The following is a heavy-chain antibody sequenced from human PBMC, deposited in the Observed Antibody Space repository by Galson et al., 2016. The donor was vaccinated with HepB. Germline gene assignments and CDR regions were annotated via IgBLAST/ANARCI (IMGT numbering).Heavy chain of an antibody. J-gene: IGHJ4*02. Sequence: SCKASGYNFPSYALHWLRQGPGPRLEWMGWINTGIDETKYSEKFQGRVTINRDTAATTPYMEMTGLTSEDTAVYYCARPPAGGRSWAYYFGFWGQGTLVTVSS. CDR2: INTGIDET. CDR1: GYNFPSYA. CDR3: ARPPAGGRSWAYYFGF. V-gene: IGHV1-3*04. D-gene: IGHD1-26*01.